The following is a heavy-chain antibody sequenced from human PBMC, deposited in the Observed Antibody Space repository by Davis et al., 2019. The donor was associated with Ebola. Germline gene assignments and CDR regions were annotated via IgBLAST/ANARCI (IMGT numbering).Heavy chain of an antibody. CDR3: ARGRLASAIGLLDYYGMDV. V-gene: IGHV1-8*01. J-gene: IGHJ6*04. Sequence: AASVKVSCKASGYTFTSYDINWVRQATGQGLEWMGWMNPNSGNTGYAQKFQGRVTMTRNTSISTAYMELSSLRSEDTAVYYCARGRLASAIGLLDYYGMDVWGKGTTVTVSS. CDR2: MNPNSGNT. D-gene: IGHD2-21*02. CDR1: GYTFTSYD.